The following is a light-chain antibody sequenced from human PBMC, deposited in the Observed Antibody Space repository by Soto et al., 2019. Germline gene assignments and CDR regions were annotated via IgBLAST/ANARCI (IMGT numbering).Light chain of an antibody. CDR2: DVS. CDR3: SSYTSSNSWV. J-gene: IGLJ3*02. V-gene: IGLV2-14*01. Sequence: QSALTQPASVSGSPGQSITISCTGTSSDVGGYNYVSWYQQHPGKAPKLMIYDVSNRPSGVSNRFSGSKSGNTASLTISGLQAEDEADYYCSSYTSSNSWVFGGGTMLTVL. CDR1: SSDVGGYNY.